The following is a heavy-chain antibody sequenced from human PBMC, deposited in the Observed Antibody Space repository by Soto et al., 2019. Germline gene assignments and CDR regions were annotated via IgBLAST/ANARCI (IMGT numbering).Heavy chain of an antibody. CDR1: GYIFTNSW. CDR3: ARLQAAMPAAAGMDV. D-gene: IGHD2-2*01. CDR2: IYPGDSDT. Sequence: GESLKISCKGSGYIFTNSWMGWVRQMPGKGLEWMGIIYPGDSDTRYSPSFQGQVTISADKSITTAYLQWSSLTASDTAMYYCARLQAAMPAAAGMDVWGQGTAVTVYS. J-gene: IGHJ6*02. V-gene: IGHV5-51*01.